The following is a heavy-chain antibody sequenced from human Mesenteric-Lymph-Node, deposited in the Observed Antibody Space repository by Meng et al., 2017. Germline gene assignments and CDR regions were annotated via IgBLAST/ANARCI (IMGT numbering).Heavy chain of an antibody. CDR2: IYYSGST. J-gene: IGHJ5*02. CDR3: ARTNYGEYNWCEP. CDR1: GGAISSGCFY. Sequence: QDSVPVMWKPSRTLSLTCTVAGGAISSGCFYWSWIRQHPGKGLGLIGYIYYSGSTYYKPSLRSRVAISIDTSKNQFSLKLTSVTAADTAVYFCARTNYGEYNWCEPWGQGTLVTVSS. D-gene: IGHD4-17*01. V-gene: IGHV4-31*03.